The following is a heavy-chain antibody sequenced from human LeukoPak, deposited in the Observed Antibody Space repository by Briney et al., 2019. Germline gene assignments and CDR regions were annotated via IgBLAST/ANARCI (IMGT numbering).Heavy chain of an antibody. CDR1: GYSFTSYW. D-gene: IGHD6-13*01. Sequence: GESLKISCKGSGYSFTSYWIGWVRQMPGKGLEWMGIIYPGDSDTRYSPFFEGQVTISADKSISTAYLQWSSLKASDTAMYYCARILSHSSSWYYFDYWGQGTLVTVSS. CDR3: ARILSHSSSWYYFDY. CDR2: IYPGDSDT. J-gene: IGHJ4*02. V-gene: IGHV5-51*01.